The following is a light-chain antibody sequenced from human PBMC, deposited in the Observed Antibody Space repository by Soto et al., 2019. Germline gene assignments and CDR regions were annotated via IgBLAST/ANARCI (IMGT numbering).Light chain of an antibody. CDR3: QQYNNWPPIT. CDR1: QSVSIK. Sequence: IVLTQSPGTLSLSPGERATLSCTASQSVSIKLAWYQQKPGQAPRLLIYDTSTRATGIPARFSGSGSGTEFTLTISSLQSEDFAVYYCQQYNNWPPITFGQGTRLEIK. V-gene: IGKV3-15*01. CDR2: DTS. J-gene: IGKJ5*01.